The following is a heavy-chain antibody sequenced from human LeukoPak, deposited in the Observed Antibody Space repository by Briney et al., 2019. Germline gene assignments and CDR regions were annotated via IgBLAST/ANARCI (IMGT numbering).Heavy chain of an antibody. V-gene: IGHV4-34*01. D-gene: IGHD4-17*01. CDR2: INHSGST. J-gene: IGHJ4*02. CDR1: GGSFSDYY. CDR3: ATTNRDNFGDYFFDY. Sequence: SETLSLTCAVYGGSFSDYYWTWIRQSPGKGLEWIGEINHSGSTKYNPSLKSRVTISVDRSKNQFSLKLSSVTAADTAVYYCATTNRDNFGDYFFDYWGQGTLVTVSS.